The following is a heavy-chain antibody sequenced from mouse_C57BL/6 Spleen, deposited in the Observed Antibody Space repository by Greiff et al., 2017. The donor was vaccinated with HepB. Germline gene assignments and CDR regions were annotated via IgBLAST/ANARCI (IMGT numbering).Heavy chain of an antibody. D-gene: IGHD1-1*01. V-gene: IGHV1-52*01. CDR3: ARLRFYGSPYAMDY. J-gene: IGHJ4*01. Sequence: QVQLQQPGAELVRPGSSVKLSCKASGYTFTSYWMHWVKQRPIQGLEWIGNIDPSDSETHYNQKFKDKATLTVDKSSSTAYMHLSSLTSEDSAVYYWARLRFYGSPYAMDYWGQGTSVTVSS. CDR2: IDPSDSET. CDR1: GYTFTSYW.